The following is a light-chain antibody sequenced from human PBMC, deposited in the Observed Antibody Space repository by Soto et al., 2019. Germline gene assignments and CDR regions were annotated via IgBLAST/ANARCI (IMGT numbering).Light chain of an antibody. CDR3: GTWDSDTRV. Sequence: QLVLTQSSSASASLGSSVKLTCTLSSGHSSNIVAWHQQQPGKAPRYLMKVEGSGSYNKGSGVPDRFSGSSSGADRRLTISNLQSEDEADYSCGTWDSDTRVFGGGTKVTVL. CDR2: VEGSGSY. V-gene: IGLV4-60*03. J-gene: IGLJ2*01. CDR1: SGHSSNI.